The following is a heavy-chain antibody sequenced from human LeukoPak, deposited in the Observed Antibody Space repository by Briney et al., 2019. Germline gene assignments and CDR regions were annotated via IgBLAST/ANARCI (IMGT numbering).Heavy chain of an antibody. V-gene: IGHV3-23*01. CDR3: AKAYYAPPSFAP. Sequence: PGGSLRLSRAVSGFIFSSYAMSWVRQAPGKGLEWVSAISGGADTIYYADSVRGRFTISRDNSKNTLYLQMNSLRAEDTAVYYCAKAYYAPPSFAPWGKGTLVTVSS. CDR2: ISGGADTI. CDR1: GFIFSSYA. D-gene: IGHD2/OR15-2a*01. J-gene: IGHJ5*02.